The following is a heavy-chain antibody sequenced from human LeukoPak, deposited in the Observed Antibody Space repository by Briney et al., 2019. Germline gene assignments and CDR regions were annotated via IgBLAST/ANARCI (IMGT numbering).Heavy chain of an antibody. CDR3: AREGDDYGDYASQY. CDR1: GGTFSSYA. Sequence: SVKVSCKASGGTFSSYAISWVRQAPGQGLEWMGRIIPILGIANYAQKFQGRVTITADKSTSTAYMELSSLRSGDTAVYYCAREGDDYGDYASQYWGQGTLVTVSS. D-gene: IGHD4-17*01. V-gene: IGHV1-69*04. CDR2: IIPILGIA. J-gene: IGHJ4*02.